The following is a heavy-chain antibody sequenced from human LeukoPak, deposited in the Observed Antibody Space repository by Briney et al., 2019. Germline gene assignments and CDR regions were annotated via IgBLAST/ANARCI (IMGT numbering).Heavy chain of an antibody. CDR3: ANPPAGRYFDWFYFDY. V-gene: IGHV1-18*01. CDR2: ISAYNGNT. CDR1: GYTFTSYG. D-gene: IGHD3-9*01. Sequence: ASVKVSCKASGYTFTSYGISWVRQAPGQGLEWMGWISAYNGNTNYAQKLQGRVTMTTDTSTSTAYMELRSLRSDDTAVYYCANPPAGRYFDWFYFDYWGQGTLVTVSS. J-gene: IGHJ4*02.